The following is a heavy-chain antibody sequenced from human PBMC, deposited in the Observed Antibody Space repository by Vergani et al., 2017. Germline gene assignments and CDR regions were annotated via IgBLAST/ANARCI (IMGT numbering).Heavy chain of an antibody. V-gene: IGHV1-2*02. CDR1: GYTFTGYY. CDR2: INPKNGLT. J-gene: IGHJ4*02. D-gene: IGHD3-16*01. Sequence: QVQLVQSGAEVKRPGASVKVSCKASGYTFTGYYLHWVRLAPGQGLEWMGWINPKNGLTKYAQRFQGRVSLTRDTSITTAFMELISLRSDDTAIYYCTSFPTETSEYYDSTGYYHRFFEKWGQGTLVTVSS. CDR3: TSFPTETSEYYDSTGYYHRFFEK.